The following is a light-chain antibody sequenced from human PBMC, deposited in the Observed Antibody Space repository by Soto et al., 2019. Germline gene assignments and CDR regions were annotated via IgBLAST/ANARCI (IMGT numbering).Light chain of an antibody. CDR1: QSVSSSY. V-gene: IGKV3-20*01. CDR3: QQYGSLWT. CDR2: GAS. Sequence: EIVLTQSPGTLSLSPGERATLSCRASQSVSSSYLAWYQQKPGQASRLLIYGASSRATGIPDRFSGSGSGTDFTLTISRLEPEDFAVYYCQQYGSLWTFGQGTKVDIK. J-gene: IGKJ1*01.